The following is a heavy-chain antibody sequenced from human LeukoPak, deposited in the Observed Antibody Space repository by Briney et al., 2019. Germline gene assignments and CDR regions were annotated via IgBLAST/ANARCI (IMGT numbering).Heavy chain of an antibody. D-gene: IGHD5-12*01. CDR3: ARPSGYVGYFDY. J-gene: IGHJ4*02. V-gene: IGHV3-21*01. CDR2: ISSSSSYI. CDR1: GFTFSSYS. Sequence: GGSLRLSCAASGFTFSSYSMNWVRQAPGKGLEWVSSISSSSSYIYYADSVKGRFTISRDNAKNSLYLQMNSLRAEDTAVYYCARPSGYVGYFDYWGQGTLVTVSS.